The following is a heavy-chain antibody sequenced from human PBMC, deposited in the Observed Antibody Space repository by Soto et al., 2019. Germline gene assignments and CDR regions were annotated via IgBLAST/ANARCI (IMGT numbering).Heavy chain of an antibody. Sequence: GVSLRLACAGSGFTFASYVMHWVRQAPGKGLEWVAVIWYDGSNKYYADSVNGRFTISRDNSKNTLYLQMNSLRAEDTAVYYCARDPINYYDSSGYGFDYWGQGTLVTVSS. CDR3: ARDPINYYDSSGYGFDY. CDR2: IWYDGSNK. CDR1: GFTFASYV. J-gene: IGHJ4*02. D-gene: IGHD3-22*01. V-gene: IGHV3-33*01.